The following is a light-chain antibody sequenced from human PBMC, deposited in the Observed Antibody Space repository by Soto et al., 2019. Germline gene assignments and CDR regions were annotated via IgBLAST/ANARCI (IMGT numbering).Light chain of an antibody. J-gene: IGLJ1*01. CDR3: SSYTSSSTPYV. CDR2: EVS. CDR1: SSDVGGYNY. V-gene: IGLV2-14*03. Sequence: QSALTQPASVSGSPGQSITISCTETSSDVGGYNYVSWYQQHPGKAPKLMIYEVSNRPSGDSDRFSGSKSGNTASLTISGLQAEDEADYYCSSYTSSSTPYVFGSGTKLTVL.